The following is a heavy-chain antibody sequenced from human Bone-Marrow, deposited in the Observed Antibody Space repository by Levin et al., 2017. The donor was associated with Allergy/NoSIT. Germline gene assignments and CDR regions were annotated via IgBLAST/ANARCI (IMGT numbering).Heavy chain of an antibody. CDR2: INPNSGGT. Sequence: ASVKVSCKASGYTFTGYYMHWVRQAPGQGLEWMGRINPNSGGTNYAQKFQGRVTMTRDTSISTAYMELSRLRSDDTAVYYCARVYAPLYVAAAPDAFDIWGQGTMVTVSS. V-gene: IGHV1-2*06. J-gene: IGHJ3*02. D-gene: IGHD6-13*01. CDR1: GYTFTGYY. CDR3: ARVYAPLYVAAAPDAFDI.